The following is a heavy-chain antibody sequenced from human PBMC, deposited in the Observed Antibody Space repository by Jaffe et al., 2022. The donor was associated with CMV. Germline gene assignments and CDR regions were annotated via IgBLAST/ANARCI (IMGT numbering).Heavy chain of an antibody. CDR2: ISTNANRI. CDR3: ARDDGYYLEY. CDR1: GFTFSDYY. V-gene: IGHV3-11*01. J-gene: IGHJ4*02. Sequence: QVQLVESGGGLVKPGGSLRLSCAGSGFTFSDYYMNWIRQAPGKGLEWVSFISTNANRIQYADSVKGRFTMSRDNAESSAYLQMNSLRVEDTAVYYCARDDGYYLEYWGQGILVTVSS.